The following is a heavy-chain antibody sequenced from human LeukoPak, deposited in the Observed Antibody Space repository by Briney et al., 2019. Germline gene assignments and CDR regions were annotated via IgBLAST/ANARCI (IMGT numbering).Heavy chain of an antibody. Sequence: SQTLSLTCTVSGGSISSGDDYWTWIRQPPGKGLEWIGYIYYSGSTSYNPSLKSRVTISVDTSKNQFSLKLSSVTAADTAVYYCARDLPDCSSTSCHFYYYSMDFWGQGTTVTVSS. CDR2: IYYSGST. D-gene: IGHD2-2*01. CDR1: GGSISSGDDY. CDR3: ARDLPDCSSTSCHFYYYSMDF. J-gene: IGHJ6*02. V-gene: IGHV4-30-4*01.